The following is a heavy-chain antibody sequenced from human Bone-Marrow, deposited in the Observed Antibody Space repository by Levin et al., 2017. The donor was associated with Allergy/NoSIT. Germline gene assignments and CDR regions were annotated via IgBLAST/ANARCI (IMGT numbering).Heavy chain of an antibody. CDR2: ISDVSATV. Sequence: GGSLRLSCAASGFTFSDYSMNWVRQAPGKGLEWVSYISDVSATVYYADSVKGRFTISRDNGRDSLYLLMNRLRVEDTAIYYCARGSPFWEWEQPLDSWGQGTLVTVSS. CDR3: ARGSPFWEWEQPLDS. V-gene: IGHV3-48*01. J-gene: IGHJ4*02. D-gene: IGHD1-26*01. CDR1: GFTFSDYS.